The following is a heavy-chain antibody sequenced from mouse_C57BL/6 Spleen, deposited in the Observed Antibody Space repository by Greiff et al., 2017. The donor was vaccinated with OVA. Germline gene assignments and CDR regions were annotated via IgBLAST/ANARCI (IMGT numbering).Heavy chain of an antibody. D-gene: IGHD1-1*01. CDR1: GYTFTDYN. J-gene: IGHJ2*01. CDR3: ARNHYGNGDY. Sequence: EVQLKESGPELVKPGASVKMSCKASGYTFTDYNMHWVKQSHGKSLEWIGYINPNNGGTSYNQKFKGKATLTVNKSSSTAYMELRSLTSEDSAVYYCARNHYGNGDYWGQGTTITVSS. V-gene: IGHV1-22*01. CDR2: INPNNGGT.